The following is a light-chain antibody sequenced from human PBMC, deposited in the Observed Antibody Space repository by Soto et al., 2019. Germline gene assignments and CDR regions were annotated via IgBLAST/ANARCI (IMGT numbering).Light chain of an antibody. V-gene: IGKV3-15*01. CDR2: AAS. CDR1: QSVSTN. Sequence: EIVMTQSPATLSVSPGERATLSCRASQSVSTNLAWYQQKPGQAPTLLIYAASVRTTGIPARFSGSGSGTEFTLTVSSLQSEDFAVYYCQQYDDRRPTLSFGGGTKVEIK. CDR3: QQYDDRRPTLS. J-gene: IGKJ4*01.